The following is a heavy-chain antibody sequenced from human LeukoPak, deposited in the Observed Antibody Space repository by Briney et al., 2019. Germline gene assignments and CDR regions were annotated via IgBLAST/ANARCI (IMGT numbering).Heavy chain of an antibody. Sequence: GGSLRLSCAASGFTFSDYYMSWIRQAPGKGLEWVSSISSSSSYIYYADSVKGRFTISRDNAKNSLYLQMNSLRAEDTAVYYCARGPWGYYFDYWGQGTLVTVSS. CDR3: ARGPWGYYFDY. CDR1: GFTFSDYY. V-gene: IGHV3-11*06. J-gene: IGHJ4*02. D-gene: IGHD7-27*01. CDR2: ISSSSSYI.